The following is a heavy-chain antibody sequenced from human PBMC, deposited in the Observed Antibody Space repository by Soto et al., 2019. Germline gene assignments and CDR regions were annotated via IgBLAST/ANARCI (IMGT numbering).Heavy chain of an antibody. V-gene: IGHV4-39*01. CDR1: GGSISSSSYY. Sequence: SETLSLTCTVSGGSISSSSYYWGWIRQPPGKGLEWIGSIYYSGSTYYNPSLKSRVTISVDTSKNQFSLKLSSVTAADTAVYYCARLRIAARNFDYWGQGTLVTVS. D-gene: IGHD6-6*01. CDR2: IYYSGST. J-gene: IGHJ4*02. CDR3: ARLRIAARNFDY.